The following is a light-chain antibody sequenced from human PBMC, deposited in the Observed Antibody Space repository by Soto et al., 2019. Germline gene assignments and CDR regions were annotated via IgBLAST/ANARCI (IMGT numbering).Light chain of an antibody. J-gene: IGLJ1*01. CDR1: SSNIGAGYD. Sequence: QSVLTQPPSVSGAPGQRVTISCTGSSSNIGAGYDVHWYQQLPGTAPKLLIYGNSNRPSGVPDRFSGAKSGTSASLAITGLQAEDEADYYCQSYDSSLSGLVFGTGTQVTFL. CDR3: QSYDSSLSGLV. CDR2: GNS. V-gene: IGLV1-40*01.